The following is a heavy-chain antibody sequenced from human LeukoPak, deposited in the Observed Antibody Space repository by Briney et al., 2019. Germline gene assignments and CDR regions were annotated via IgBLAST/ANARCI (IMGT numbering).Heavy chain of an antibody. CDR2: INHSGST. CDR1: GGSFSGYY. V-gene: IGHV4-34*01. CDR3: ARVGYYYDSSGYYYPTSPYYFDY. J-gene: IGHJ4*02. D-gene: IGHD3-22*01. Sequence: SETLSLTCAVCGGSFSGYYWSWIRQPPGKGLEWIGEINHSGSTNYNPSLKSRVTISVDTSKNQFSLKLSSVTAADTAVYYCARVGYYYDSSGYYYPTSPYYFDYWGQGTLVTVSS.